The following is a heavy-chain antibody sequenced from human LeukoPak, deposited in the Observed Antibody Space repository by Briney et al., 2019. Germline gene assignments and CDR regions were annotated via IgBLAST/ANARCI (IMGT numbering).Heavy chain of an antibody. CDR2: ISYDGSNK. D-gene: IGHD1-26*01. CDR3: AKEMGATNYFEY. CDR1: GFTFSSSG. V-gene: IGHV3-30*18. J-gene: IGHJ4*02. Sequence: GGSLRLSCAASGFTFSSSGMHWVRQAPGKGLEWVSVISYDGSNKFYADSVKGRFTISRDNSKNTLYLQMNSLRAEDTAVYYCAKEMGATNYFEYWGQGTLVTVSS.